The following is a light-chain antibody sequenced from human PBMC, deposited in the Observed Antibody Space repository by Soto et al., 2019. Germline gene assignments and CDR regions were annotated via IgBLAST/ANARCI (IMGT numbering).Light chain of an antibody. CDR2: DVS. CDR3: SSYTSSSTYV. CDR1: SSDVCGYNY. V-gene: IGLV2-14*01. Sequence: QSALTQPASVSGSPGQSITISCTGTSSDVCGYNYVSWYQQHPGQAPKLMIYDVSNRPSGVSNRFSGSKSGNTASLTISGLQAEDEADYYCSSYTSSSTYVFGTGTKLTVL. J-gene: IGLJ1*01.